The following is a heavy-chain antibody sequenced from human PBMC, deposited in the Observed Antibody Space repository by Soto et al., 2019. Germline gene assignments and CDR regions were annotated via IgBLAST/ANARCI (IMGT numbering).Heavy chain of an antibody. V-gene: IGHV3-23*01. Sequence: EVQLLESGGGLVQPGGSLRLSCAASGFTFSSYAMSWVRQGPGKGLEWVSLISGSGRGTYYAESVKGRFTISRDNSKNTLYLQLNSLRAEDTAVYYCAKHAAAAAPDYWGQGTLVTVSS. CDR3: AKHAAAAAPDY. CDR2: ISGSGRGT. J-gene: IGHJ4*02. CDR1: GFTFSSYA. D-gene: IGHD6-13*01.